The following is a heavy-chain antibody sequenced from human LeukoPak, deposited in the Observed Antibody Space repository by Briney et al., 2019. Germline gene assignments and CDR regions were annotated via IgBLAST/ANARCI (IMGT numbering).Heavy chain of an antibody. CDR2: ISGSGGST. CDR3: AKDEYGALPPNWLDP. Sequence: GASLRLSCAASGFTFSSYAMSWVRQAPGEGLEWVSAISGSGGSTYYADSVKGRFTISRDNSKNTLYLQMNSLRAEDTAVYYCAKDEYGALPPNWLDPWGQGTLVTVSS. CDR1: GFTFSSYA. D-gene: IGHD4-17*01. V-gene: IGHV3-23*01. J-gene: IGHJ5*02.